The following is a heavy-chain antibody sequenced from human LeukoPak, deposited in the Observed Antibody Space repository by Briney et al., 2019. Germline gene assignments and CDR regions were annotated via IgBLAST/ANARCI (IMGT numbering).Heavy chain of an antibody. J-gene: IGHJ3*01. Sequence: GSLRLSCAASGFTFSSYAMSCVRQASGKGPEWVSAISGSGGSTYYADSVKGRFTISRDNSKKTLYLQMNSLRAEDTAVYYCAKGKVNHGGALDAWGQGTLVTVSS. CDR2: ISGSGGST. CDR1: GFTFSSYA. CDR3: AKGKVNHGGALDA. V-gene: IGHV3-23*01. D-gene: IGHD2-15*01.